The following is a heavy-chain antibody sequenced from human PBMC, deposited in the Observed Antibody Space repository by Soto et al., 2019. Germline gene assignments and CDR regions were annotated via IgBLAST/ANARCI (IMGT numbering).Heavy chain of an antibody. D-gene: IGHD3-22*01. J-gene: IGHJ5*02. CDR2: IYYSGST. Sequence: SETLSLTCTVSGGSISSYYWSWIRQPPGKGLEWIGYIYYSGSTNYNPSLKSRVTISVDTSKNQFSLKLSSVTAADTAVYYCARETYYYDSSGYYYLGDFDPWGQGTLVTVSS. CDR1: GGSISSYY. CDR3: ARETYYYDSSGYYYLGDFDP. V-gene: IGHV4-59*01.